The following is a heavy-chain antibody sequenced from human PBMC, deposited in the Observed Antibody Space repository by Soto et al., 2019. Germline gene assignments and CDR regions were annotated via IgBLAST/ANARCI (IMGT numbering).Heavy chain of an antibody. V-gene: IGHV3-15*01. CDR2: IKSKTDGGTT. J-gene: IGHJ4*02. D-gene: IGHD3-9*01. CDR3: TNDILTGYSQSY. CDR1: GFTFSNAW. Sequence: GSLRLSCAASGFTFSNAWMSWVRQAPGKGLEWVGRIKSKTDGGTTDYAAPVKGRFTISRDDSKNTLYLQMNGLKTEDTAVYYCTNDILTGYSQSYWGQGTLVTVSS.